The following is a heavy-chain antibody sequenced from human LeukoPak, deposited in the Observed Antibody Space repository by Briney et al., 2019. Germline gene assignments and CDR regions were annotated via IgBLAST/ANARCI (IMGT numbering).Heavy chain of an antibody. CDR2: IYWDDDE. V-gene: IGHV2-5*08. CDR3: AHRPDYYDSSGYYSYYFDY. Sequence: QTLSLTCTVSGGSISSGDYYWSWIRQPPGKALEWLALIYWDDDERYSPSLKSRLTITKDTSKNQVVLTMTNMDPVDTATYYCAHRPDYYDSSGYYSYYFDYWGQGTLVTVSS. J-gene: IGHJ4*02. CDR1: GGSISSGDYY. D-gene: IGHD3-22*01.